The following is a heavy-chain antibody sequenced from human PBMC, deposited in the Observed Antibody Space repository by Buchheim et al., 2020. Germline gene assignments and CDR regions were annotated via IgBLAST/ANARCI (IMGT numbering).Heavy chain of an antibody. Sequence: EVQLVESGGGLVQPGGSLRLSCAASGFTFSSYSMNWVRQAPGKGLEWVSYISSSSSTIYYADSVKGRFTISRDNSKNSLYLQMNSLRDEDTAVYYCARVRTAYDSSDAEEWYFDLWGSGTL. CDR1: GFTFSSYS. J-gene: IGHJ2*01. D-gene: IGHD3-22*01. V-gene: IGHV3-48*02. CDR2: ISSSSSTI. CDR3: ARVRTAYDSSDAEEWYFDL.